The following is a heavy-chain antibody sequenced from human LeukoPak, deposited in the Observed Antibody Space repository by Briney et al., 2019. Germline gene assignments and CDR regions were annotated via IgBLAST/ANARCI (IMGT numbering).Heavy chain of an antibody. D-gene: IGHD2-15*01. V-gene: IGHV1-18*04. CDR3: TRDHCRGDNCPSFDY. CDR1: VYTFTSFG. Sequence: GASVTVSFKPSVYTFTSFGISWVRQAPGQGLEWMGWIGAYNGDTNYAQKFQGRVTMTTDTSTSTAYMDLRSLRSDDTAVYYCTRDHCRGDNCPSFDYWGQGTLVTVSS. J-gene: IGHJ4*02. CDR2: IGAYNGDT.